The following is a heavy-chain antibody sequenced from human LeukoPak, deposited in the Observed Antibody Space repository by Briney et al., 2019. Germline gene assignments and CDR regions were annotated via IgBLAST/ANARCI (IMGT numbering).Heavy chain of an antibody. Sequence: PGGSLRLSCAASGFNFSNYDMHWVRQSPGKGLEWLSLIWSDGKIEQYAASVEGRITISRDNSKNTVYLQMNSLRGEDTAVYYCPKDPRTATRGFHMDVWGKGTRVTVSS. CDR3: PKDPRTATRGFHMDV. D-gene: IGHD5-18*01. J-gene: IGHJ6*03. V-gene: IGHV3-30*02. CDR1: GFNFSNYD. CDR2: IWSDGKIE.